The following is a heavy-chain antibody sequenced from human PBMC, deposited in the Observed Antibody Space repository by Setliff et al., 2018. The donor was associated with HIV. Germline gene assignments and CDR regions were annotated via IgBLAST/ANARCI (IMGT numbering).Heavy chain of an antibody. J-gene: IGHJ4*02. CDR3: AREKGYSDTRGHYYGGVFES. D-gene: IGHD3-22*01. V-gene: IGHV4-34*01. CDR2: INNSGST. Sequence: PSETLSLTCAVYGGSFSGYYWSWIRQPPGKGLEWIGEINNSGSTDYNPSLKSRVTISVDTYKNQLSLKLRSVTAADTAVYYCAREKGYSDTRGHYYGGVFESCGQGTLVTVSS. CDR1: GGSFSGYY.